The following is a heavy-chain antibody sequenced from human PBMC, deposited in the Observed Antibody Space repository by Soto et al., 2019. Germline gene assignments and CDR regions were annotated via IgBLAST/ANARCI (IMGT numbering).Heavy chain of an antibody. CDR3: ARGVRASHSGKGYYYGMDV. Sequence: PSETLSLTCAVYGGSFSGYYWSWIRKPPGKGLEWIGEINHSGSTNYNPSLKSPVTISVDTSKNQFSLKLSSVTAADTAVYYCARGVRASHSGKGYYYGMDVLGQGTTVTVSS. J-gene: IGHJ6*02. D-gene: IGHD3-10*01. CDR1: GGSFSGYY. CDR2: INHSGST. V-gene: IGHV4-34*01.